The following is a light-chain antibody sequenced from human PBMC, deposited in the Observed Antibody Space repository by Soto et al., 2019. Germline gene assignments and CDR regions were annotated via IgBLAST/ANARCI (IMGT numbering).Light chain of an antibody. CDR2: AAS. Sequence: DIQMTQSPSSLSASVGDRVTITCRASQGIRNFLAWYQQKPGKVPKLLISAASTLESGVPSRFSGSGSGTDFTLPITSLQPEDVATYYCQKYSSVITFGQGTRLEIK. CDR3: QKYSSVIT. J-gene: IGKJ5*01. CDR1: QGIRNF. V-gene: IGKV1-27*01.